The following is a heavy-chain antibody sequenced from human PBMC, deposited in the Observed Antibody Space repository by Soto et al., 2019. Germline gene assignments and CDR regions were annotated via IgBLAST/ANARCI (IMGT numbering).Heavy chain of an antibody. CDR2: ISGGGDTT. J-gene: IGHJ4*02. V-gene: IGHV3-23*01. CDR3: AKGRGGSGSLTPRVDF. CDR1: GFTFNNYA. D-gene: IGHD3-10*01. Sequence: EVQLLESGGGLVQPGGSLRLSCAASGFTFNNYAMTWVRQAPGKVLEWVSAISGGGDTTSYADSVKGRFTVSRDGSKNTLYQQLSSLRAEDTALYYCAKGRGGSGSLTPRVDFWGQGTLVSVSS.